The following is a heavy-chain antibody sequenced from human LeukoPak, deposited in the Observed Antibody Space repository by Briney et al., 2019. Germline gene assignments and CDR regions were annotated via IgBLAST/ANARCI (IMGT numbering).Heavy chain of an antibody. D-gene: IGHD6-13*01. Sequence: PSETLSLTCAVYGGSFSGYYWSWIRQPPGKGLEWIGEINHSGSTNYNPSLKSRVTISVDTSKNQFSLKLSSVTAADTAVYYCARGVTSSSWYDYWGQGTLVTVSS. CDR3: ARGVTSSSWYDY. V-gene: IGHV4-34*01. J-gene: IGHJ4*02. CDR1: GGSFSGYY. CDR2: INHSGST.